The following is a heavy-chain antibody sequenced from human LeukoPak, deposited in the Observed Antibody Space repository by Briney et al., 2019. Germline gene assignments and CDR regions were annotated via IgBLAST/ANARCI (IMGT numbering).Heavy chain of an antibody. CDR2: MNPNSGNT. J-gene: IGHJ4*02. CDR1: GYTFTSYD. V-gene: IGHV1-8*01. CDR3: AKWLCGSCYDRDDY. Sequence: ASVKVSCKASGYTFTSYDINWVRQATGQGLEWMGWMNPNSGNTGYAQKFQGRVTMTRNTSISTAYMELSSLRSEDTAVYYCAKWLCGSCYDRDDYWGQGTLVTVSS. D-gene: IGHD2-15*01.